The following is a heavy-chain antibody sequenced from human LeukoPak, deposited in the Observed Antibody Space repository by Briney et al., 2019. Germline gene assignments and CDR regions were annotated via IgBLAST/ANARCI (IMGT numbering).Heavy chain of an antibody. J-gene: IGHJ4*02. V-gene: IGHV1-2*02. CDR2: INPNSGGT. CDR1: GYTFTGYY. D-gene: IGHD6-13*01. Sequence: ASVKVSCKASGYTFTGYYLNWVRQAPGQGLEWMGRINPNSGGTNSGQKFQGRVTMTRDTSISTAYLELSSLTVDDTAVYYCVRVDAASLAVHYWGQGTLVTVSS. CDR3: VRVDAASLAVHY.